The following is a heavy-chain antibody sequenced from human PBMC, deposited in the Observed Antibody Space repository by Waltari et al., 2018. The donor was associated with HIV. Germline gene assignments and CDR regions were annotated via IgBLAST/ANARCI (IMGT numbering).Heavy chain of an antibody. CDR3: ARRAVAGTNWFDP. Sequence: VSGYSISGGYYWDWVRQPPGKGLEWIGSIYHSGSTYYNPSLKSRVIISVDTSKNQFSLRLNSVTAADTAVYYCARRAVAGTNWFDPWGQGTLVTVPS. CDR1: GYSISGGYY. J-gene: IGHJ5*02. D-gene: IGHD6-19*01. CDR2: IYHSGST. V-gene: IGHV4-38-2*01.